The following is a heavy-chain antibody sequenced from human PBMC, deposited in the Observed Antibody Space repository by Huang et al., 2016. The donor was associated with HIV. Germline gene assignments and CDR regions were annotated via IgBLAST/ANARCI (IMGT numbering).Heavy chain of an antibody. V-gene: IGHV1-8*03. CDR1: GYTFTRYD. Sequence: SVRVSCKASGYTFTRYDINWVRQATGQGLEWMGWMSPNSGNTGYTQNFQGRVTITRDTSISTAYMELSSLRSEDMAVYYCARRYCSGGSCYRDIWGQGTMVTVSS. D-gene: IGHD2-15*01. J-gene: IGHJ3*02. CDR2: MSPNSGNT. CDR3: ARRYCSGGSCYRDI.